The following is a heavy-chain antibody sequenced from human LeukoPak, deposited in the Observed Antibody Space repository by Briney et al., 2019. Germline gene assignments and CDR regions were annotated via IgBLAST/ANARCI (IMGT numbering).Heavy chain of an antibody. CDR3: ARAGSGSYYTDYYYMDV. D-gene: IGHD3-10*01. CDR2: IYTSGST. Sequence: SETLSLTCTVSGGSISSGSYYWSWIRQPAGKGLEWIGRIYTSGSTNYNPSLKSRVTISVDTSKNQFSLKLSSVTAADTAVYYCARAGSGSYYTDYYYMDVWGKGTTVTISS. J-gene: IGHJ6*03. CDR1: GGSISSGSYY. V-gene: IGHV4-61*02.